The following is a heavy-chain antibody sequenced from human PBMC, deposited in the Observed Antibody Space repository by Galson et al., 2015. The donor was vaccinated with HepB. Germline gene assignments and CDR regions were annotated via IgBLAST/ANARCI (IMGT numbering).Heavy chain of an antibody. Sequence: SLRLSCAASGFTFSNYAMSWVRQAPGKGLEWVSAISGSGGSTHYADSVKGRFTISRDNSKNTLYLQMNSLTAEDTAVYYCARTTTVITFVDYWGQGTLVTVSS. D-gene: IGHD4-23*01. CDR2: ISGSGGST. CDR3: ARTTTVITFVDY. CDR1: GFTFSNYA. J-gene: IGHJ4*02. V-gene: IGHV3-23*01.